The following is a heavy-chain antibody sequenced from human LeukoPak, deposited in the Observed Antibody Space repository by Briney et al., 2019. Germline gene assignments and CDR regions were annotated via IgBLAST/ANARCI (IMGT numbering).Heavy chain of an antibody. D-gene: IGHD5-12*01. V-gene: IGHV1-18*01. CDR2: ISAYNGNT. J-gene: IGHJ5*02. CDR1: GYKFTSYG. Sequence: GASVKVSCKASGYKFTSYGISWVRQAPGQGLDWMGWISAYNGNTNYAHNLQGTVTMTTDTSTSTAYMELRSLRSDDTAVYYCARGATENWFDPWGQGTLVTVSS. CDR3: ARGATENWFDP.